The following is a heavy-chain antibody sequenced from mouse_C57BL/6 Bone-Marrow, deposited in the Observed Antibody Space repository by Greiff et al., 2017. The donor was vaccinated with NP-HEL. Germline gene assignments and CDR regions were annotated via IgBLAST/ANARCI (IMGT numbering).Heavy chain of an antibody. V-gene: IGHV1-26*01. D-gene: IGHD3-2*02. CDR1: GYTFTDYY. J-gene: IGHJ4*01. CDR3: ARALDSSGYVYAMDY. CDR2: INPNNGGT. Sequence: EVQLQQSGPELVKPGASVKISCKASGYTFTDYYMNWVKQSHGKSLEWIGDINPNNGGTSYNQKFKGKATLTVDKSSSTAYMELRSLTSEDSAVYYCARALDSSGYVYAMDYWGQGTSVTVSS.